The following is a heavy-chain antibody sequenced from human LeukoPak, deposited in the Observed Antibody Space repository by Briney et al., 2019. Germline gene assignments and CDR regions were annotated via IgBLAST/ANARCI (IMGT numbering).Heavy chain of an antibody. V-gene: IGHV3-7*01. CDR3: ARDHRRHTITMLRYYMDV. CDR2: IKQDGSEK. CDR1: GFTFSSYW. Sequence: QPGGSLRLSCAASGFTFSSYWMHWVRQAPGKGLEWVANIKQDGSEKYYVDSVKGRFTISRDNVKNSLYLQMNSLRAEDTAVYYCARDHRRHTITMLRYYMDVWGKGTTVTVSS. J-gene: IGHJ6*03. D-gene: IGHD3-10*01.